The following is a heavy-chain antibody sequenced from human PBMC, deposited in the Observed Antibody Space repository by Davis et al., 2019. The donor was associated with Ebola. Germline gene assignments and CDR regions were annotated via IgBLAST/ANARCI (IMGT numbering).Heavy chain of an antibody. CDR1: GFTFSSYG. CDR2: IWYDGSNK. V-gene: IGHV3-33*01. Sequence: GESLKISCAASGFTFSSYGMHWVRQAPGKGLEWVAVIWYDGSNKYYADSVKGRFTISRDNSKNTLYLQMNSLRAEDTAVYYCARDSYSTDWGFDYWGQGTLATVSS. J-gene: IGHJ4*02. D-gene: IGHD4-11*01. CDR3: ARDSYSTDWGFDY.